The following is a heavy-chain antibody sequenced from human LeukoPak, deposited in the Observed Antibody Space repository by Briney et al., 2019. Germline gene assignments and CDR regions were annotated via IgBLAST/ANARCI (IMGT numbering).Heavy chain of an antibody. D-gene: IGHD2-2*01. CDR2: ISSSSSTI. J-gene: IGHJ6*03. Sequence: GGSLRLSCAASGFTFSSYSMNWVRQAPEKGLEWVSYISSSSSTIYYADSVKGRFTISRDNAKNSLYLQMNSLRAEDTAVYYCARVSGYCSSTSCYYGYRDVGGKGTTVTVSS. V-gene: IGHV3-48*04. CDR3: ARVSGYCSSTSCYYGYRDV. CDR1: GFTFSSYS.